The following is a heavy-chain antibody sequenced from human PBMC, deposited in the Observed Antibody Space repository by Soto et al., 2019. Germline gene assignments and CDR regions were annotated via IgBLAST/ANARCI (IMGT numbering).Heavy chain of an antibody. J-gene: IGHJ6*02. CDR2: IYYSGST. CDR3: ARHPRDYGDYAVLLGYYGMDV. D-gene: IGHD4-17*01. CDR1: GGSISSSSYY. V-gene: IGHV4-39*01. Sequence: QLQLQESGPGLVKPSETLSLTCTVSGGSISSSSYYWGWIRQPPGKGLEWIGSIYYSGSTYYNPSLKSRVTISVDTSKNQFSLKLSSVTAADTAVYYCARHPRDYGDYAVLLGYYGMDVWGQGTTVTVSS.